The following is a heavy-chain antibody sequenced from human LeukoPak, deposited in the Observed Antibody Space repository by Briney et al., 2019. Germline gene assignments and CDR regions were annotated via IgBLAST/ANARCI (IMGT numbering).Heavy chain of an antibody. Sequence: GGSLRLSCAASGFTLSNYWISWVRQAPGKGLEWVANIKLDGSEKYYMNSVKGRFTISRDNAKNSLSLQMNSLRAEDTAIYYCTRSRSGSYFDYWGQGSLVTVSS. CDR3: TRSRSGSYFDY. CDR2: IKLDGSEK. D-gene: IGHD5-12*01. J-gene: IGHJ4*02. CDR1: GFTLSNYW. V-gene: IGHV3-7*01.